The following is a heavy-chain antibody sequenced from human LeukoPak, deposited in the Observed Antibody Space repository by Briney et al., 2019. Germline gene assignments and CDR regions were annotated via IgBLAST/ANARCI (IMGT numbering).Heavy chain of an antibody. Sequence: SETLSLTCTVSGGSISSSSYYWGWIRQPPGKGLEWIGSIYYSGSTYYNPSLKSRVTISVDTSKNQFSLKLSSVTAADTAVYYCAREGIAAAVSDAFDIWGQGTMVTVSS. CDR2: IYYSGST. CDR1: GGSISSSSYY. D-gene: IGHD6-13*01. V-gene: IGHV4-39*07. CDR3: AREGIAAAVSDAFDI. J-gene: IGHJ3*02.